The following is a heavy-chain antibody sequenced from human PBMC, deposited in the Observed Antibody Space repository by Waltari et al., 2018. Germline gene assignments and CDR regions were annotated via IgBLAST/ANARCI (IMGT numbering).Heavy chain of an antibody. Sequence: QLQLQESGPGLVKPSETLSLTCTVSGGSIRSSSYYWGWIRQPPGKGLEWIGSIYYSGSTYYNPSLKSRVTISVDTSKNQFSLKLSSVTAADTAVYYCARHATGYSSSWYFNDAFDIWGQGTMVTVSS. J-gene: IGHJ3*02. CDR2: IYYSGST. CDR3: ARHATGYSSSWYFNDAFDI. V-gene: IGHV4-39*07. CDR1: GGSIRSSSYY. D-gene: IGHD6-13*01.